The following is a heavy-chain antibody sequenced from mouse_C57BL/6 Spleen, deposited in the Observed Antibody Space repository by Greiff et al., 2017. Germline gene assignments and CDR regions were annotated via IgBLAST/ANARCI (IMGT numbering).Heavy chain of an antibody. CDR2: IYPSDSET. CDR3: ARSPIYDGYDYYAMDY. CDR1: GYTFTSYW. V-gene: IGHV1-61*01. D-gene: IGHD2-3*01. Sequence: VQLQQPGAELVRPGSSVKLSCKASGYTFTSYWMDWVKQRPGQGLEWIGNIYPSDSETHYNQKFKDKATLTVDKSSSTAYMQLSSLTSEDSAVYYGARSPIYDGYDYYAMDYWGQGTSVTVSS. J-gene: IGHJ4*01.